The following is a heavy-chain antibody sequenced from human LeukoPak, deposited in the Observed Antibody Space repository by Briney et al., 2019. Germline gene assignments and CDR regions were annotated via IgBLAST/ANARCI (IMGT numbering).Heavy chain of an antibody. J-gene: IGHJ4*02. CDR3: ARHHTGTFDN. V-gene: IGHV4-39*01. D-gene: IGHD4-17*01. CDR2: IYYSGST. Sequence: SETLSLTCTVSGGSISSSTYYWGWIRQPPGKGLEWIGSIYYSGSTYYHPSLKSRVTISVDTSNNQFSLKLSPVTAADTAVYYCARHHTGTFDNWGQGILVTVSS. CDR1: GGSISSSTYY.